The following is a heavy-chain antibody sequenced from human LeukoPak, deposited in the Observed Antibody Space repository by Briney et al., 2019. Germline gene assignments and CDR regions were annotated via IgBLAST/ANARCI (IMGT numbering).Heavy chain of an antibody. D-gene: IGHD6-19*01. CDR2: IYYSGST. CDR3: ARGGGSGWYYSFDY. V-gene: IGHV4-39*07. J-gene: IGHJ4*02. CDR1: GGSISSSSYY. Sequence: SETLSLTCTVSGGSISSSSYYWGWIRQPPGKGLEWNGSIYYSGSTYYNPSLKSRVTISVDTSKNQFSLKLSSVTAADTAVYYCARGGGSGWYYSFDYWGQGTLVTVSS.